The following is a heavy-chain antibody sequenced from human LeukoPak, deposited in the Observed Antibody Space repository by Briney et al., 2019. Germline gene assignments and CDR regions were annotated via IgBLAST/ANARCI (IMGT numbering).Heavy chain of an antibody. D-gene: IGHD6-19*01. Sequence: GGSLRLSCAASGFTFSSYSMNWVRQAPGKGLEWVSAISGSGGSTYYADSVKGRFTISRDNSKNTLYLQMNSLRAEDTAVYYCAPLMVAGTTETDFDYWGQGTLVTVSS. V-gene: IGHV3-23*01. CDR1: GFTFSSYS. J-gene: IGHJ4*02. CDR2: ISGSGGST. CDR3: APLMVAGTTETDFDY.